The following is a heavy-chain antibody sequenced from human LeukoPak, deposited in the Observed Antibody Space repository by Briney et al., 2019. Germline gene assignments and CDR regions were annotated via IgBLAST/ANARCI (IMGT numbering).Heavy chain of an antibody. CDR1: GFTVSSNY. CDR2: IYSNNTT. J-gene: IGHJ4*02. CDR3: AKGITVMMVAPGY. V-gene: IGHV3-53*01. D-gene: IGHD3-22*01. Sequence: GGSLRLSCVASGFTVSSNYMTWVRQAPGKGLEWVSVIYSNNTTFYADSVKGRFTISRDKSKNTLYLQMNSLRAEDTAVYYCAKGITVMMVAPGYWGQGTLVTVSS.